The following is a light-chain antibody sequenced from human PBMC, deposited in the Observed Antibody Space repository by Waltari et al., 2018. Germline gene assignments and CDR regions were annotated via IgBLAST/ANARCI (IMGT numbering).Light chain of an antibody. CDR3: CSYAGSNTVL. CDR2: EVN. CDR1: SSYVGSYTL. Sequence: QSALTQPASVSGSPEQSITISCTGTSSYVGSYTLVSWYQQHPGKAPKLMISEVNERPSGVSIRFSGSKSGNTASLTISGLQAEDEADYYCCSYAGSNTVLFGGGTKLTVL. V-gene: IGLV2-23*02. J-gene: IGLJ2*01.